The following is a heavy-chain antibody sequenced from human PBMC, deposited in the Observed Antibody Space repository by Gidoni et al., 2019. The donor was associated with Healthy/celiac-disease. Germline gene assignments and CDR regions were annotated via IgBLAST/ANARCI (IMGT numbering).Heavy chain of an antibody. J-gene: IGHJ4*02. CDR1: GYSISSGYY. CDR3: ARGGYSYEGEYYFDY. Sequence: QVQLQESGPGLVKPSETLSLTCAVSGYSISSGYYWGWIRQPPGKGLEWIGSSYHSGSTYYNPSLKSRVTISVDTSKNQFSRKLSSVTAADTAVYYCARGGYSYEGEYYFDYWGQGTLVTVSS. V-gene: IGHV4-38-2*01. D-gene: IGHD5-18*01. CDR2: SYHSGST.